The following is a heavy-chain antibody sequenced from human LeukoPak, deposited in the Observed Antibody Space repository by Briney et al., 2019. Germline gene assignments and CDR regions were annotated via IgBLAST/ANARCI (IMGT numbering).Heavy chain of an antibody. CDR2: INTDGSST. J-gene: IGHJ4*02. Sequence: GGSLRLSCAASGFTFSSYWMHWVRQAPGKGLVWVSRINTDGSSTTYADSVKGRFTISRDNAKNSLYLQMNSLRAEDTAVYHCASIGEGYWGQGTLVTVSS. CDR3: ASIGEGY. CDR1: GFTFSSYW. D-gene: IGHD3-10*01. V-gene: IGHV3-74*01.